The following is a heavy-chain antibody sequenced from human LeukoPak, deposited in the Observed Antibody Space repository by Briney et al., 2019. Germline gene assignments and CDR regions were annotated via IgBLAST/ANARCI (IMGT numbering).Heavy chain of an antibody. CDR3: AKDPAGYSYGYGFDY. CDR1: GFTLDDYT. J-gene: IGHJ4*02. Sequence: GGSLRLSCAASGFTLDDYTMHWVRQAPGEGLEWVSLISWDGGSTYYADSVKGRFTISRDNSKNSLYLQMNSLRTEDTALYYCAKDPAGYSYGYGFDYWGQGTLVIVSS. CDR2: ISWDGGST. V-gene: IGHV3-43*01. D-gene: IGHD5-18*01.